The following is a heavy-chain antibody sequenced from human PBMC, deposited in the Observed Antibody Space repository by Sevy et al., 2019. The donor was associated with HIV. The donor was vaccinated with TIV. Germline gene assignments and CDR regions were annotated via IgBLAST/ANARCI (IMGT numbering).Heavy chain of an antibody. D-gene: IGHD6-19*01. J-gene: IGHJ5*02. CDR2: INQDESTK. V-gene: IGHV3-7*03. CDR1: GFPFSYYW. CDR3: VADYSAGWAFGS. Sequence: GGSLRLSCAASGFPFSYYWMHWVRQAPGKGLEWVATINQDESTKFYVDSMKGRFTVSRDNAKNSLYLLMNSLRAEDTAIYYGVADYSAGWAFGSWGQGTLVTVSS.